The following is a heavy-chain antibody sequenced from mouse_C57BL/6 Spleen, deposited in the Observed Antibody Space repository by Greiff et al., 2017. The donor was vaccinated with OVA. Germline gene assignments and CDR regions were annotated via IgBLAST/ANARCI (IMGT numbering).Heavy chain of an antibody. J-gene: IGHJ4*01. D-gene: IGHD2-4*01. CDR3: ARLATMITKAMDY. Sequence: VKLQESGAELVRPGTSVKVSCKASGYAFTNYLIEWVKQRPGQGLEWIGVINPGSGGTNYNEKFKGKATLTADKSSSTAYMQLSSLTSEDSAVYFGARLATMITKAMDYWGQGTSVTVSS. CDR1: GYAFTNYL. CDR2: INPGSGGT. V-gene: IGHV1-54*01.